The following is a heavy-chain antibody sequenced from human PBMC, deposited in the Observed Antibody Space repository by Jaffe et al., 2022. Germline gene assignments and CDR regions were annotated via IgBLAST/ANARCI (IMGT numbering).Heavy chain of an antibody. J-gene: IGHJ4*02. Sequence: QLQLQESGPGLVKPSETLSLTCTVSGGSISSSSYYWGWIRQPPGKGLEWIGSIYYSGSTYYNPSLKSRVTISVDTSKNQFSLKLSSVTAADTAVYYCARHANSGYDSFFDYWGQGTLVTVSS. D-gene: IGHD5-12*01. V-gene: IGHV4-39*01. CDR1: GGSISSSSYY. CDR3: ARHANSGYDSFFDY. CDR2: IYYSGST.